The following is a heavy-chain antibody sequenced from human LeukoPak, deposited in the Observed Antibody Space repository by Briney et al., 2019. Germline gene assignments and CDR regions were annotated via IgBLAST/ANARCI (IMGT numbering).Heavy chain of an antibody. CDR2: INPNTGGT. V-gene: IGHV1-2*02. CDR1: GYTFTGYY. Sequence: GASAKVSCKASGYTFTGYYMHWVRQAPGQGLEWMGWINPNTGGTNYAQKFQGRVTMTRDTSISTAYMELSRLRSDDTAVYYCARSGEYSSYDRIDYWGQGTLVTVSS. CDR3: ARSGEYSSYDRIDY. J-gene: IGHJ4*02. D-gene: IGHD5-12*01.